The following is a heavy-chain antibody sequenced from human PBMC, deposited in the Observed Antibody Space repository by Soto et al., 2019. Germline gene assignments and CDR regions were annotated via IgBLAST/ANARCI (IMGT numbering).Heavy chain of an antibody. V-gene: IGHV1-3*01. J-gene: IGHJ4*02. CDR2: INADSGNT. CDR3: AREALGGWSYFDY. Sequence: QVQLVQSGAEVKKPGASVKVSCRASGHTFTTYVIHWVRQAPGQRLEWMGWINADSGNTRYSQKFQGRVTIIRDTSASTAYLELSSLTSEDTTVYYCAREALGGWSYFDYWGQGTLVTVSS. CDR1: GHTFTTYV. D-gene: IGHD6-19*01.